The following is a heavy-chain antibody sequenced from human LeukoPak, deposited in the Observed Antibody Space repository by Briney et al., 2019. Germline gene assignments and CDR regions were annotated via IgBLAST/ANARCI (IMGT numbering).Heavy chain of an antibody. V-gene: IGHV3-23*01. D-gene: IGHD5-12*01. J-gene: IGHJ4*02. Sequence: PGGSLRLSCAATGFTFNNYALSWVRQAPGKGLEWVSTSSGNGGSATYTYYADSVKGRFTISRDNSKNTVSLQMNSLRAEDTAVYYCAKSVASDAYWGQGTLVTVSS. CDR3: AKSVASDAY. CDR2: SSGNGGSATYT. CDR1: GFTFNNYA.